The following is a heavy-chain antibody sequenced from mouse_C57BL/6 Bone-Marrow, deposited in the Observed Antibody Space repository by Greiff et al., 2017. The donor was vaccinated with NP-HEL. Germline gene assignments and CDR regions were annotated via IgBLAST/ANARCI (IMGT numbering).Heavy chain of an antibody. V-gene: IGHV3-6*01. CDR3: AREGGYYGSPFAY. D-gene: IGHD1-1*01. CDR1: GYSIISGYY. Sequence: LQESGPGLVKPSQSLSLTCSVTGYSIISGYYWNWIRQFPGNKLEWMAYISYDGSNNYNPSLKNRISITRDISKNQFFLKLTSVTTEDTATYYCAREGGYYGSPFAYWGQGTLVTVSA. J-gene: IGHJ3*01. CDR2: ISYDGSN.